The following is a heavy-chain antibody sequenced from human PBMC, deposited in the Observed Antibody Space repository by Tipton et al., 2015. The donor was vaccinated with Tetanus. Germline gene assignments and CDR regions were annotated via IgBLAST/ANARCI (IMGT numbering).Heavy chain of an antibody. CDR2: IYFEGST. V-gene: IGHV4-39*02. CDR3: ARHLYGYWFDP. D-gene: IGHD3-10*01. CDR1: GGSISDKKYY. Sequence: TLSLTCTVSGGSISDKKYYWGWIRQSPGKGLEWIASIYFEGSTYYSPSLESRVTIAVDTSQNVFSLRLTAVTAADTAVYYCARHLYGYWFDPWGQGTLVTVSS. J-gene: IGHJ5*02.